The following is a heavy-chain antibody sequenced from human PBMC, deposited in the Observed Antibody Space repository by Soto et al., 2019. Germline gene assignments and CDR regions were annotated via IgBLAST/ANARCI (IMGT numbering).Heavy chain of an antibody. Sequence: SVKVSCKASGFTFTSSAVQWVRQARGQRLEWIGWIVVGSSNTNYAQKFQERVTITRDMSTSTAYMELSSLRSEDTAVYYCAAGAVLEELLGHLDYWGQGTLVTVSS. D-gene: IGHD1-26*01. CDR3: AAGAVLEELLGHLDY. CDR1: GFTFTSSA. J-gene: IGHJ4*02. CDR2: IVVGSSNT. V-gene: IGHV1-58*01.